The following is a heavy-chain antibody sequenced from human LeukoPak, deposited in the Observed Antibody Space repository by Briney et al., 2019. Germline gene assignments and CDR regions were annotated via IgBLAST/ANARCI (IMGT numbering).Heavy chain of an antibody. CDR2: INHSGST. Sequence: PSETLSLTCAVYGGSFSAYYWSWIRQPPGKGLEWIGEINHSGSTNYNPSLKSRVTISVDTSKNQFSLKLSSVTAADTAVYYCARERRGVVPAAIFDYWGQGTLVTVSS. CDR1: GGSFSAYY. D-gene: IGHD2-2*02. CDR3: ARERRGVVPAAIFDY. V-gene: IGHV4-34*01. J-gene: IGHJ4*02.